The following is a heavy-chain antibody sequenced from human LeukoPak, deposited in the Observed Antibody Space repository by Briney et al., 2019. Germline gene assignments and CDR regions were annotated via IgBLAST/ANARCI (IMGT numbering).Heavy chain of an antibody. CDR3: AKDMDQLLTFDY. Sequence: GGSLRLSCAGSGFIFNNYAMHWVRQAPGKGLEWVSGISWNSGSIGYADSVKGRFTISRDNAKNSLYLQMNSLRAEDTALYYCAKDMDQLLTFDYWGQGTLVTVSS. CDR2: ISWNSGSI. CDR1: GFIFNNYA. D-gene: IGHD2-2*01. V-gene: IGHV3-9*01. J-gene: IGHJ4*02.